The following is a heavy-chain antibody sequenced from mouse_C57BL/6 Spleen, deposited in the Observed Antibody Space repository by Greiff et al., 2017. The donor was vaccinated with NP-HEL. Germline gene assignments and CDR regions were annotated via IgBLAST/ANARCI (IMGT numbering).Heavy chain of an antibody. CDR3: ARFSVPFDY. J-gene: IGHJ2*01. V-gene: IGHV1-26*01. Sequence: EVQLQQSGPELVKPGASVKISCKASGYTFTDYYMNWVKQSHGKSLEWIGDINPNNGGTSYNQKFKGKATLTVDKSSSTAYMELRSLTSEDSAVYYCARFSVPFDYWGQGTTLTVSS. CDR1: GYTFTDYY. CDR2: INPNNGGT.